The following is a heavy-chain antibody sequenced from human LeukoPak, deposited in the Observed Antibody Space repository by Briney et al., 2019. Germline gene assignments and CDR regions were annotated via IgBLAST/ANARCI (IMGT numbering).Heavy chain of an antibody. V-gene: IGHV7-4-1*02. D-gene: IGHD6-13*01. CDR1: GYTFTSYA. CDR2: INTNTGNP. CDR3: ARDLFIGSSSWYESFDY. J-gene: IGHJ4*02. Sequence: ASVKVSCKASGYTFTSYAMNWVRQAPGQGLEWMGWINTNTGNPTYAQGFTGRFVFSLDTSVSTAYPQISSLKAEDTAVYYCARDLFIGSSSWYESFDYWGQGTLVTVSS.